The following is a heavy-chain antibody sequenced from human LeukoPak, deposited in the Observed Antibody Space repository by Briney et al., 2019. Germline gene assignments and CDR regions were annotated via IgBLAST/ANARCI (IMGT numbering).Heavy chain of an antibody. V-gene: IGHV3-23*01. J-gene: IGHJ6*02. CDR1: GFTFSNYA. Sequence: AGGSLRLSCAASGFTFSNYAMSWVRQAPGRGLEWVSGIGSDSNTYYADSVKGRFTISRDNSKSTLYLQMNSLRADDTAVYYCARVGDWSNYFGMDAWGQGTTVSVSS. CDR3: ARVGDWSNYFGMDA. CDR2: IGSDSNT. D-gene: IGHD3-16*01.